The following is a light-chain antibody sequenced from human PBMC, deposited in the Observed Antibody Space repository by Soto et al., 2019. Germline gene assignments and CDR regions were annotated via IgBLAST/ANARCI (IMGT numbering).Light chain of an antibody. Sequence: QSALTQPASVSGSPGQSITISCTGTSGDIGGYNYVSWYQQHPGKAPKRLISEVTNRPSGVSNRFSGSKSGNTASLTISGLQAEDEADYYCSSYTTNVTPVVFGGGTTLTVL. V-gene: IGLV2-14*01. CDR3: SSYTTNVTPVV. CDR1: SGDIGGYNY. J-gene: IGLJ2*01. CDR2: EVT.